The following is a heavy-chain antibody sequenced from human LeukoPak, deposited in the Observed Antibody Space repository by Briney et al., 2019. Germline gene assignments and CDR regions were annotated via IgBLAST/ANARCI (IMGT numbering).Heavy chain of an antibody. CDR1: GFTFSTYG. CDR2: ISSSTFTI. V-gene: IGHV3-48*02. J-gene: IGHJ4*02. CDR3: ARDPIDY. Sequence: PGGSLRLSCAASGFTFSTYGMNWVRQAPGKGLEWVSYISSSTFTIKYADSLEGRFTISRDNAKNSLYLQMNSLRDEDTAVYYCARDPIDYWGQRTLVTVSS.